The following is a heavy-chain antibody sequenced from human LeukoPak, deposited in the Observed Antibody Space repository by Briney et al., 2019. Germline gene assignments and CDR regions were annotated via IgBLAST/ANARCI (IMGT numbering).Heavy chain of an antibody. CDR2: IYYSGST. Sequence: SETLSLTCTVSGGSIRSSSYHYYWGWIRQPPGKGLEWIGNIYYSGSTYYNPSLKSRVTISVDTSKNQLSLKLSSVTAADTAVYYCARINSGGYRDYFDYWGQGTLVTVSS. D-gene: IGHD1-26*01. CDR1: GGSIRSSSYHYY. J-gene: IGHJ4*02. V-gene: IGHV4-39*07. CDR3: ARINSGGYRDYFDY.